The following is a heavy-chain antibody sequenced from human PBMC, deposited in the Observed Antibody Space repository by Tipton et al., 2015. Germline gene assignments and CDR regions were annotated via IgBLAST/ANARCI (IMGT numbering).Heavy chain of an antibody. CDR1: GFTFSNYG. J-gene: IGHJ3*02. V-gene: IGHV3-23*01. Sequence: SLRLSCAASGFTFSNYGMHWVRQAPGKGLEWVSAISGSGGSTYYADSVKGRFTISRDNSKNTLYLQMNSLRAEDTAVYYCAKDKLPAAAGTEGAFDIWGQGTMVTVSS. CDR2: ISGSGGST. CDR3: AKDKLPAAAGTEGAFDI. D-gene: IGHD6-13*01.